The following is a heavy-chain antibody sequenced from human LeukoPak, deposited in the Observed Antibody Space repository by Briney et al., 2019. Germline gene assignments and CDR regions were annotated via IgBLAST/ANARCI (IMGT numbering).Heavy chain of an antibody. CDR1: GYLFTTYW. CDR2: IYPGDSDT. CDR3: ARLHAYCGGDCYSGFDY. D-gene: IGHD2-21*02. V-gene: IGHV5-51*01. Sequence: GESLKISCKGSGYLFTTYWIGWVRQMPGKGLEWMGIIYPGDSDTTYSPSFQGQVTISADKSISTAYLQWSSLKASDTAMYYCARLHAYCGGDCYSGFDYWGQGTLVTVSS. J-gene: IGHJ4*02.